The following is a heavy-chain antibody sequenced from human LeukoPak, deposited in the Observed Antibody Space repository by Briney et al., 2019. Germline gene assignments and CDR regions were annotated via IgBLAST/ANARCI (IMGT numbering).Heavy chain of an antibody. J-gene: IGHJ4*02. CDR1: GDSIISYY. Sequence: PSETLSLTCTVSGDSIISYYWNWIRQPPGKGLEWIGYIYASGSSNYNPSLKSRVTISVDTSKNQFSLKLSSVTAADTAVYYCARRPPSNCSGGSCYPFFDYWGQGTLVTVSS. CDR3: ARRPPSNCSGGSCYPFFDY. D-gene: IGHD2-15*01. CDR2: IYASGSS. V-gene: IGHV4-59*08.